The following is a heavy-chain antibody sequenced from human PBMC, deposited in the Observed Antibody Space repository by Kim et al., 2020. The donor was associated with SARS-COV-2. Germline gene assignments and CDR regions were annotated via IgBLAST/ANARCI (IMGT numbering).Heavy chain of an antibody. CDR2: ISGSGGST. CDR1: GFTFSSYA. D-gene: IGHD4-17*01. J-gene: IGHJ4*02. V-gene: IGHV3-23*01. CDR3: AIFGLNGDRPFDY. Sequence: GGSLRLSCAASGFTFSSYAMSWVRQAPGKGLEWVSAISGSGGSTYYADSVKGRFTISRDNPKNTLYLQMNSLRAEDTAVYYCAIFGLNGDRPFDYWGQGTLVTVSS.